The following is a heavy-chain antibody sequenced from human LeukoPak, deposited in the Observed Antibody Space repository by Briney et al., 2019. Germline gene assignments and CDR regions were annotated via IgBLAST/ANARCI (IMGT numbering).Heavy chain of an antibody. J-gene: IGHJ4*02. CDR3: ARGYSSSWYDPYYFDY. CDR1: GGSISTYY. V-gene: IGHV4-4*07. Sequence: SETLSLTCTVSGGSISTYYWSWIRQPAGKGLEWIGRIHKSGSTDYNPSLKSRVTMSLDTSKNQFVLKLTSVSAADTAVYYCARGYSSSWYDPYYFDYWGQGTLVTVSS. CDR2: IHKSGST. D-gene: IGHD6-13*01.